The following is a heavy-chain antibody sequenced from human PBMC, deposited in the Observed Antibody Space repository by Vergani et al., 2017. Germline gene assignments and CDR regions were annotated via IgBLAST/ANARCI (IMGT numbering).Heavy chain of an antibody. CDR2: INHSGST. V-gene: IGHV4-34*01. CDR1: GGSFSGYY. Sequence: QVQLQQWGAGLLKPSETLSLTCAVYGGSFSGYYWSWIRQPPGKGREWIGEINHSGSTNYNPSLKSRVTISVDTAKNQFSLKLSSVTAADTAVYYCARGTTIFGVVIADDAFDIWGQGTRVTVSS. CDR3: ARGTTIFGVVIADDAFDI. J-gene: IGHJ3*02. D-gene: IGHD3-3*01.